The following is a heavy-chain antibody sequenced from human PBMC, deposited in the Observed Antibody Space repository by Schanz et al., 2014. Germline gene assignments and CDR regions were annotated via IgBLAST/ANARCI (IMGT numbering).Heavy chain of an antibody. CDR1: GYTFTGYY. D-gene: IGHD1-26*01. CDR3: ARDRDQWDGNYLDY. J-gene: IGHJ4*02. CDR2: INPSGGST. Sequence: QVQLMQSGAEVKEPGASVKVSCKASGYTFTGYYIHWVRQAPGQGLEWMGIINPSGGSTDYAQKFQGRVTMTTDTSTSTVYMELRSLTSDDSAVYYCARDRDQWDGNYLDYWGQGTLVTVSS. V-gene: IGHV1-46*01.